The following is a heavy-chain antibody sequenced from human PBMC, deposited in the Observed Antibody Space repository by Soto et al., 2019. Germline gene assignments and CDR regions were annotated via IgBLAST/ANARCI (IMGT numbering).Heavy chain of an antibody. J-gene: IGHJ4*02. CDR3: ALERYYDILTGYYYPSPFDY. Sequence: GGSLRLSCAASGFTFSSYSMNWVRQAPGKGLEWVSSISSSSSYIYYADSVKGRFTISRDNAKNSLYLQMNSLRAEDTAVYYCALERYYDILTGYYYPSPFDYWGQGTLVTVSS. CDR1: GFTFSSYS. D-gene: IGHD3-9*01. CDR2: ISSSSSYI. V-gene: IGHV3-21*01.